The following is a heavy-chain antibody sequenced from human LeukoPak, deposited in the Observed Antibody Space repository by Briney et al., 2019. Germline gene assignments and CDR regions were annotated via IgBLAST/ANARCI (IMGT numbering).Heavy chain of an antibody. Sequence: SETLSLTCAVYNDSSSDFYCSWIRQSPDKGLEWIGEINLKGSTNLNPSLESRVTISVDTSKNQFSLKLSSVTAADTAVYYCARGVARSSKFHFSYYFDYWGQGTLVTVSS. V-gene: IGHV4-34*01. CDR1: NDSSSDFY. J-gene: IGHJ4*02. CDR2: INLKGST. D-gene: IGHD6-6*01. CDR3: ARGVARSSKFHFSYYFDY.